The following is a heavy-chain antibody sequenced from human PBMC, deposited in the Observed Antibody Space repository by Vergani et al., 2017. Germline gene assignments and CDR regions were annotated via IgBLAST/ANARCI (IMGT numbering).Heavy chain of an antibody. CDR1: GFSFSDHY. Sequence: QVQLVESGGGLVKPGGSLRLSCEASGFSFSDHYMTWIRQAPGKGLEWVSYISNRGNPIEYADSVKGRFSISRDNAKSSLFLQMDSLRAEDTAVYYCARDHRDYNNYPGTFDIWGQGSMVTVSS. J-gene: IGHJ3*02. CDR2: ISNRGNPI. CDR3: ARDHRDYNNYPGTFDI. V-gene: IGHV3-11*01. D-gene: IGHD5-24*01.